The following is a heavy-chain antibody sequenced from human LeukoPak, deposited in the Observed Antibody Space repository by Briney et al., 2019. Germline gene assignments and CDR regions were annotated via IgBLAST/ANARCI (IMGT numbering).Heavy chain of an antibody. V-gene: IGHV3-21*01. CDR1: GFSFSSYS. CDR3: AREISSSTSFDY. D-gene: IGHD2-2*01. CDR2: ISSGSTYI. Sequence: GGSLRLSCAASGFSFSSYSMNWVRQAPGKGLEWVSSISSGSTYIYYADSVKGRFTISRVNAKNSLYLQVSTLRAEDTAVYYCAREISSSTSFDYWGQGTLVTVSS. J-gene: IGHJ4*02.